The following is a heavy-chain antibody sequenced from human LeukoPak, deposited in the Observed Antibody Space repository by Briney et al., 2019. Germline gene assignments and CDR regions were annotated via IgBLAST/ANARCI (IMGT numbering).Heavy chain of an antibody. V-gene: IGHV3-21*01. CDR1: GFTFSSYA. Sequence: GGSLRLSCAASGFTFSSYAMNWVRQAPGKGLEWVSSISSSSSYTFYADSLKGRFTVSRDNAKKSLYLQMNSLRAEDTAVYYCARKGLPDYWGQGTMVTVSS. J-gene: IGHJ4*02. CDR3: ARKGLPDY. CDR2: ISSSSSYT. D-gene: IGHD2-21*02.